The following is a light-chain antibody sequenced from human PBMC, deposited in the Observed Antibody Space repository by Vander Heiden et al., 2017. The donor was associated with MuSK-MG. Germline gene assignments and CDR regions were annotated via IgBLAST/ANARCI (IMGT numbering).Light chain of an antibody. CDR3: ATTDDTLNAVV. CDR1: SSNIGSYT. J-gene: IGLJ2*01. CDR2: GDD. Sequence: QPALSQPPSASGTPGQRVTVSCSGSSSNIGSYTVSWFQHLPGTAPKLLIYGDDQRPSGVPDRFSGSKSGTSASLAISGLQSEDEADYYCATTDDTLNAVVFGGGTRLTVL. V-gene: IGLV1-44*01.